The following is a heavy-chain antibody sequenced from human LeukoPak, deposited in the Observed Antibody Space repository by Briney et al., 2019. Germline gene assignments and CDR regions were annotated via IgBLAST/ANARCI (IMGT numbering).Heavy chain of an antibody. CDR1: GFTFSGSA. CDR3: TSGRDGYNYDY. Sequence: PGGSLRLSCAASGFTFSGSAMHWVRQASGKGLEWVGRIRSKANSYATAYAASVKGRFTISRDDSKDTAYLQMNSPKTEDTAVYYCTSGRDGYNYDYWGQGTLVTVSS. D-gene: IGHD5-24*01. CDR2: IRSKANSYAT. J-gene: IGHJ4*02. V-gene: IGHV3-73*01.